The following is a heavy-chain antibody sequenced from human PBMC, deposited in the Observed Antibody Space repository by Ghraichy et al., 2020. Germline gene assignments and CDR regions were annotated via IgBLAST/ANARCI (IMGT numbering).Heavy chain of an antibody. V-gene: IGHV3-23*01. D-gene: IGHD2-21*01. CDR1: GFTFSSYA. CDR3: AKAKVRGYYYYGMDV. J-gene: IGHJ6*02. Sequence: GGSLRLSCAASGFTFSSYAMSWVRQAPGKGLEWVSAISGSGGSTNYADSVKGRFTISRDNSKNTLYLQMNSLRAEDTAVYYCAKAKVRGYYYYGMDVWGQGTTVTVSS. CDR2: ISGSGGST.